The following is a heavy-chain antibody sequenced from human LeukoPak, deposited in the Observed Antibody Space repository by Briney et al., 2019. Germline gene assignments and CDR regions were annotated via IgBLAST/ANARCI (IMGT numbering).Heavy chain of an antibody. CDR1: GFTFADYA. J-gene: IGHJ4*02. CDR3: AKATDAIFGVQYYFDY. D-gene: IGHD3-3*01. Sequence: GRSLRLSCAASGFTFADYAMHWVRQAPGKGLEWVSCIIWNSGSIGYADSVKGRFTISRDNAKNSLYLQMNSLRAEDMALYYCAKATDAIFGVQYYFDYWGQGTLVTVSS. V-gene: IGHV3-9*03. CDR2: IIWNSGSI.